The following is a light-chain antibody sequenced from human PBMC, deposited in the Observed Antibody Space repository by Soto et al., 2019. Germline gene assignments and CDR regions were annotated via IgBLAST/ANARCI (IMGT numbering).Light chain of an antibody. V-gene: IGKV1-39*01. CDR2: AAS. Sequence: DIQMTQSPSSLSASVGDRVTITCRASQSVNTYLHWYQQKAGQAPKLLIYAASNLQSGVPSRFSGSGSGTDFTLTISSLQLEDFATYYCQQGYTTPYTFGQGTKVDI. CDR1: QSVNTY. CDR3: QQGYTTPYT. J-gene: IGKJ2*01.